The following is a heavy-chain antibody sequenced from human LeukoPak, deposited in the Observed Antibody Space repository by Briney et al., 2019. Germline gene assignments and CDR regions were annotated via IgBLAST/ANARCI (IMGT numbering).Heavy chain of an antibody. J-gene: IGHJ4*02. V-gene: IGHV4-34*01. CDR2: FTHHGST. CDR3: AIIYGDYWDFDY. D-gene: IGHD4-17*01. CDR1: GGSLSCYY. Sequence: PPETLSLTCAVYGGSLSCYYWSWVRQPPGKGLEWIGEFTHHGSTNYNPSLKSRVTMSVDTSKKQFSLKLSSVTAADTAVYYCAIIYGDYWDFDYWGQGTLVTVSS.